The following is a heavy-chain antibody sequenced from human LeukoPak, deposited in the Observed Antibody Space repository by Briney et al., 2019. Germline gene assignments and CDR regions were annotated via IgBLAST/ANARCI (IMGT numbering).Heavy chain of an antibody. CDR2: IWYDGSNK. CDR3: ARDRSYGFWSGYSTPDY. Sequence: GGSLRLSCAASGFTFSSYGMHWVRQAPGKGLEWVAVIWYDGSNKYYADSVKGRFTISRDNSKNTLDLQMNSLRAEDTAVYYCARDRSYGFWSGYSTPDYWGQGTLVTVSS. J-gene: IGHJ4*02. V-gene: IGHV3-33*01. D-gene: IGHD3-3*01. CDR1: GFTFSSYG.